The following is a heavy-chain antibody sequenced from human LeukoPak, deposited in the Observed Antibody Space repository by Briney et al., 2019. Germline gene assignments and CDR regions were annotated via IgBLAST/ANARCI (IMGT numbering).Heavy chain of an antibody. D-gene: IGHD5-18*01. CDR3: VRVGRIQYFDY. CDR1: GFAFSSYE. V-gene: IGHV3-48*03. Sequence: GGSLRLSCAASGFAFSSYEMNWVRQAPGKGPEWISYISGGRDTMYCADSVKGRFTSSRDNAKNSLFLQMNSLRAEDTAVYYCVRVGRIQYFDYWGQGTPVTFSS. CDR2: ISGGRDTM. J-gene: IGHJ4*02.